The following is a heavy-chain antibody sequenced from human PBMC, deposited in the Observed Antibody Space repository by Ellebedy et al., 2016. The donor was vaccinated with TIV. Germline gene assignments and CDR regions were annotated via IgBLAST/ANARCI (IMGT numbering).Heavy chain of an antibody. CDR1: GFTFDDYA. V-gene: IGHV3-9*01. CDR2: ISWNSGSI. D-gene: IGHD2-21*02. CDR3: ARDDCGGNCGSNAFDI. J-gene: IGHJ3*02. Sequence: GGSLRLSCTVSGFTFDDYAMHWVRQAPGKGLEWVAGISWNSGSIGYADSVKGRFTISRDNAKNSLYLQMNSLRAEDTAVYYCARDDCGGNCGSNAFDIWGQGTMVTVSS.